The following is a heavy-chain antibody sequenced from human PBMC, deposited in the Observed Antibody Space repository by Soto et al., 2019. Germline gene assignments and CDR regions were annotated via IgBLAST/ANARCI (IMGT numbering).Heavy chain of an antibody. J-gene: IGHJ4*02. Sequence: GGSLRLSCVASGFSLANYPMNWVRQTPGKGLEWISYSSPRGDTIYYADSVEGRFTISRDNARNSLSLHMSSLRDEDSALYYCAKGPHTNVGWPYYFESWGQGVPVTVPS. CDR2: SSPRGDTI. CDR3: AKGPHTNVGWPYYFES. D-gene: IGHD6-19*01. V-gene: IGHV3-48*02. CDR1: GFSLANYP.